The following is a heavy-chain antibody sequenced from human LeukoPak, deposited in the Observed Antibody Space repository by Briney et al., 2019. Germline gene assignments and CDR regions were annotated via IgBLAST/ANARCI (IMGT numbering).Heavy chain of an antibody. CDR3: AREISYDEGYYYYMDV. CDR1: GGSVSTGSYY. D-gene: IGHD5-12*01. Sequence: SETLSLTCTVSGGSVSTGSYYWSWIRQPAGRGLEWIGHIHTSGTMNYNASLKSRVRISVETSKNQFSLRLSSVTAADTAVYYCAREISYDEGYYYYMDVWGKGTTVTVSS. V-gene: IGHV4-61*09. J-gene: IGHJ6*03. CDR2: IHTSGTM.